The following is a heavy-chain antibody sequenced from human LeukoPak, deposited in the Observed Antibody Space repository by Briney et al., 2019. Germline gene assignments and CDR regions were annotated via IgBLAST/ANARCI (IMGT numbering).Heavy chain of an antibody. J-gene: IGHJ5*02. Sequence: GRSLRLSCAASGFTFSSYAMHWVRQAPGKGLEWVAVIWYDGSNKYYADSVKGRFTISRDNSKNTLYLQMNSLRAEDMAVYYCARDLLMTTVTSWFDPWGQGTLVTVSS. D-gene: IGHD4-17*01. CDR2: IWYDGSNK. V-gene: IGHV3-33*08. CDR3: ARDLLMTTVTSWFDP. CDR1: GFTFSSYA.